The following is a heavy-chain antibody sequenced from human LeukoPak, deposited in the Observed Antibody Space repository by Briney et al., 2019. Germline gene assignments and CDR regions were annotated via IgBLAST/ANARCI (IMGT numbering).Heavy chain of an antibody. Sequence: GGSLRLSCAASGFTFSNYWMHWVRQAPEKGLVWVSRIVGDGSRTAYADSVKGRFTISRDNSKNTLYLQMNSLRAEDKAVYYCAKDRVDGSGSQFDSWGQGSLVIVSS. J-gene: IGHJ4*02. D-gene: IGHD3-10*01. CDR3: AKDRVDGSGSQFDS. CDR1: GFTFSNYW. V-gene: IGHV3-74*01. CDR2: IVGDGSRT.